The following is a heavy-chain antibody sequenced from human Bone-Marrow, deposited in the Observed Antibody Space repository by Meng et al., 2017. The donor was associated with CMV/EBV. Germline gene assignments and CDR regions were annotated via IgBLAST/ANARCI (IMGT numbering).Heavy chain of an antibody. D-gene: IGHD3-10*01. CDR1: GFSLSTSGVG. J-gene: IGHJ4*02. CDR2: IYWDDDK. CDR3: AHRLRVRGVMGFDY. Sequence: HITLTESGPTLVKPPQTLTLTCPFSGFSLSTSGVGVGWIRQPPGKALEWLALIYWDDDKRYSPSLKSRLTITKDTSKNQVVLTMTNMDPVDTATYYCAHRLRVRGVMGFDYWGQGTLVTVSS. V-gene: IGHV2-5*02.